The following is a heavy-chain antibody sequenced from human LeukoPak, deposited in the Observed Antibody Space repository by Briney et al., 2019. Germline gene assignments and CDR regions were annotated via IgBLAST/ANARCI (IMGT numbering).Heavy chain of an antibody. CDR2: VSYEGSSE. J-gene: IGHJ4*02. Sequence: PGKSLRLSCEASGFTFSNSVMNWVRQAPGKGLEWVALVSYEGSSERYADSVKGRFTIPRDNSKNVLYLQMNSLRVEDTAVYYCATNLLRVYKVSWGQGTLVTVS. CDR1: GFTFSNSV. V-gene: IGHV3-30*03. CDR3: ATNLLRVYKVS. D-gene: IGHD5/OR15-5a*01.